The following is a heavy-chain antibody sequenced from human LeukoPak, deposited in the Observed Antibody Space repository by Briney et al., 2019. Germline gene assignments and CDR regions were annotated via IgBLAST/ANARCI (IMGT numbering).Heavy chain of an antibody. CDR2: INPNSGNT. Sequence: ASVKVSCKASGYTFTSYDINWVRQATGQGLEWMGWINPNSGNTGYAQKFQGRVAMTRDTSISTAYMELSSLRSEDTAVYYCARGPPEHPQGYWGQGTLVTVSS. J-gene: IGHJ4*02. CDR3: ARGPPEHPQGY. D-gene: IGHD1-14*01. CDR1: GYTFTSYD. V-gene: IGHV1-8*01.